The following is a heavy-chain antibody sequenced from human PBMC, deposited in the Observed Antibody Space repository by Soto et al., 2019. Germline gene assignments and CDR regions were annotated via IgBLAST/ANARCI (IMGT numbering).Heavy chain of an antibody. CDR1: GYTFTGYY. Sequence: ASAKVSCKASGYTFTGYYMHWVRQAPGQGLEWMGWINPNSGGTNYAQKFQGWVTMTRDTSISTAYMELSRLRSDGTAVYYCARDAGSPDLYYYYYMDVWGKGTTVTVSS. V-gene: IGHV1-2*04. D-gene: IGHD2-2*01. J-gene: IGHJ6*03. CDR3: ARDAGSPDLYYYYYMDV. CDR2: INPNSGGT.